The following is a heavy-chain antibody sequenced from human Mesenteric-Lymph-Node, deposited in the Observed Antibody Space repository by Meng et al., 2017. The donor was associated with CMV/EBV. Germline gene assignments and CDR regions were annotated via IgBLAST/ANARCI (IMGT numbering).Heavy chain of an antibody. J-gene: IGHJ5*02. Sequence: SVKVSCKASGGTFSSYAISWVRQAPGQGLEWMGGIIPILGIANYAQKFQGRVTITADKSTSTAYMELSSLRSEDTAVYYCARGLEQQLVHHPYNWFDPWGQGTLVTVSS. CDR3: ARGLEQQLVHHPYNWFDP. D-gene: IGHD6-13*01. V-gene: IGHV1-69*10. CDR1: GGTFSSYA. CDR2: IIPILGIA.